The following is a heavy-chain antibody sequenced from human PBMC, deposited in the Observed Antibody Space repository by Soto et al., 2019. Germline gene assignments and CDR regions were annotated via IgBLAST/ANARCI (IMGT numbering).Heavy chain of an antibody. Sequence: GGSLRLSCGASGFTFSSYAMSWVRQAPGKGLEWVSAISGSGGSTYYADSVKGRFTISRDNSKNTLYLQMNSLRAEDTAVYYSANSWALVGATGYFDYWGQGTRVTVSS. J-gene: IGHJ4*02. CDR3: ANSWALVGATGYFDY. CDR2: ISGSGGST. D-gene: IGHD1-26*01. CDR1: GFTFSSYA. V-gene: IGHV3-23*01.